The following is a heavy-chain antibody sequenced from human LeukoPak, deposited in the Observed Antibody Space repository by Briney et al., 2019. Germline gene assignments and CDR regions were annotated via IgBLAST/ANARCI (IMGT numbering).Heavy chain of an antibody. J-gene: IGHJ4*02. Sequence: GGSLRLSCAAPGFTFDDYAMHWVRQAPGKGLEWVSGISWNSGSIGYADSVKGRFTISRDNAKNSLYLQMNSLRAEDTALYYCAKGRLAAKGYFDYWGQGTLVTVSS. D-gene: IGHD2-15*01. CDR2: ISWNSGSI. CDR1: GFTFDDYA. CDR3: AKGRLAAKGYFDY. V-gene: IGHV3-9*01.